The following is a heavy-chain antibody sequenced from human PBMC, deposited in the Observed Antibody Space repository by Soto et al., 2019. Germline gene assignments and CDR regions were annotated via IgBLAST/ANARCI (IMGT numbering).Heavy chain of an antibody. CDR1: GYTFTSYD. CDR2: MNPNSGNT. Sequence: ASVKVSCKASGYTFTSYDINWVRQATGQGLEWMGWMNPNSGNTGYAQKFQGRVTMTRNTSISTAYMELSSLRSEDTAVYYCARVVEGRYDFWSGYYGNNWFDPWGQG. J-gene: IGHJ5*02. D-gene: IGHD3-3*01. CDR3: ARVVEGRYDFWSGYYGNNWFDP. V-gene: IGHV1-8*01.